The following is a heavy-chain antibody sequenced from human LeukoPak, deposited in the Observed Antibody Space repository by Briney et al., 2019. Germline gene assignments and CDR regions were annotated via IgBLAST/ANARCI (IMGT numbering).Heavy chain of an antibody. Sequence: KPGGSLRLSCAASGFTFSDYYMSWIRQAPGKGLEWVSYISSSSSYTNYADSVKGRFTISRDNAKNSLYLQMNSLRAEDTAVYYCAKDYCGGDCYPDYWGQGTLVTVSS. CDR2: ISSSSSYT. J-gene: IGHJ4*02. CDR3: AKDYCGGDCYPDY. D-gene: IGHD2-21*02. CDR1: GFTFSDYY. V-gene: IGHV3-11*06.